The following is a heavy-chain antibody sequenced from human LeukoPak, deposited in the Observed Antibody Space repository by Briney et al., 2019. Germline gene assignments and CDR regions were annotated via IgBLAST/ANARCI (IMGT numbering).Heavy chain of an antibody. D-gene: IGHD5-24*01. CDR1: GFTVSSYA. V-gene: IGHV3-23*01. CDR3: AKDRSMANFDY. J-gene: IGHJ4*02. Sequence: GGSLRLSCAASGFTVSSYAMNWVRQAPGRGLEWVSAISGSGGSTYYADSVKGRFTISRDNSKNTLYLQMNSLRAEDTAVYYCAKDRSMANFDYWGQGTLVTVSS. CDR2: ISGSGGST.